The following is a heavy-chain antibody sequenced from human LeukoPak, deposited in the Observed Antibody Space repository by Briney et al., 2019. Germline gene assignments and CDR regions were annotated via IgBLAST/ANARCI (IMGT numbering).Heavy chain of an antibody. CDR3: ARGVSSGWYNWFDP. J-gene: IGHJ5*02. CDR1: GGSISSGSYY. V-gene: IGHV4-61*02. D-gene: IGHD6-19*01. CDR2: IYTSGST. Sequence: PSQTRSLTCTVSGGSISSGSYYWSWIRQPAGKGLEWIGRIYTSGSTNYNPSLKSRVTISVDTSKNQFSLKLSSVTAADTAVYYCARGVSSGWYNWFDPWGQGTLVTVSS.